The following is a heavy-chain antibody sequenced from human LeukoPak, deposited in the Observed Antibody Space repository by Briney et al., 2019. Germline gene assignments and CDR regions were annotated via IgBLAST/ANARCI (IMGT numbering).Heavy chain of an antibody. CDR2: IYHSGST. J-gene: IGHJ4*02. Sequence: SETLSLTCTVSGYSISSGYCWGWIRQPPGKGLEWIGSIYHSGSTYYNPSLKSRVTISVDTSKNQFSLKLSSVTAADTAVYYCARATAGTTLFEGIDYWGQGTLVTVPS. D-gene: IGHD1-1*01. CDR1: GYSISSGYC. V-gene: IGHV4-38-2*02. CDR3: ARATAGTTLFEGIDY.